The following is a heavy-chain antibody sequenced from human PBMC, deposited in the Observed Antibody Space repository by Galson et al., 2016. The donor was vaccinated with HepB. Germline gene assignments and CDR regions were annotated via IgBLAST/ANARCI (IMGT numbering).Heavy chain of an antibody. V-gene: IGHV1-46*01. D-gene: IGHD1-1*01. Sequence: SVKVSCKASGYTFSNYYVHWVRQAPGQGLEWVGIINPRGGSTRYAQKFQGRVTMTKDTSTSTVYMELSSLRSEDTALYYCARATRAGTKFDYWGQGTLVTVSS. J-gene: IGHJ4*02. CDR3: ARATRAGTKFDY. CDR2: INPRGGST. CDR1: GYTFSNYY.